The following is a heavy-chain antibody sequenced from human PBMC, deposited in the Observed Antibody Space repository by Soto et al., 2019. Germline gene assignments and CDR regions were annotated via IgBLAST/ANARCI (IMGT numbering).Heavy chain of an antibody. J-gene: IGHJ3*02. Sequence: GASVKVSCKASGYTFTSYGISWVRQAPGQGLEWMGWISAYNGNTNYAQKLQGRVTMTTDTSTSTAYMELRSLRSDDTAVYYCARPDYRDYDWSAFDIWGQGTMVTVSS. V-gene: IGHV1-18*01. D-gene: IGHD4-17*01. CDR3: ARPDYRDYDWSAFDI. CDR2: ISAYNGNT. CDR1: GYTFTSYG.